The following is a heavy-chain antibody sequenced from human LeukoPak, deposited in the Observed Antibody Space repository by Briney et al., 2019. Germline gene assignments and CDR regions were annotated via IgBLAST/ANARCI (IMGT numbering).Heavy chain of an antibody. CDR3: AKAVIDGSGSFDY. CDR2: ISWNSGSI. Sequence: GRSLRLSCAASGFTFDDYAMHWVRQAPGKGLEWVSGISWNSGSIGYADSVKGRFTISRDNAKNSLYLQMNSLRAEDTALYYCAKAVIDGSGSFDYWGQGTLVTVSS. D-gene: IGHD3-10*01. J-gene: IGHJ4*02. CDR1: GFTFDDYA. V-gene: IGHV3-9*01.